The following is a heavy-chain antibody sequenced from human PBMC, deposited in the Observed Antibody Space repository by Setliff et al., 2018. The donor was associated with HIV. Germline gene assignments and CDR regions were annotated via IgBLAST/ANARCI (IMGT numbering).Heavy chain of an antibody. CDR3: ARSKKRGDYYYYYYYMDV. V-gene: IGHV4-31*03. CDR2: IYYSGST. J-gene: IGHJ6*03. CDR1: GGSISSGGYY. Sequence: LTCTASGGSISSGGYYWSWIRQHPGKGLEWIGYIYYSGSTYYNPSLKSRVTISVDTSKNQFSLKLSSVTAADTAVYYCARSKKRGDYYYYYYYMDVWGKGTTVTVSS. D-gene: IGHD3-16*01.